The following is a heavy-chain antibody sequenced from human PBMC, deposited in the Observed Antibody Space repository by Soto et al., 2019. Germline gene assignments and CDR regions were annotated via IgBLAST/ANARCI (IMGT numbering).Heavy chain of an antibody. V-gene: IGHV3-48*03. CDR3: ARDRGVTYYYDSSGYPSHGAFDI. CDR1: GFTFSSYE. J-gene: IGHJ3*02. CDR2: ISSSGSTI. D-gene: IGHD3-22*01. Sequence: PGGSLRLSCAGSGFTFSSYEMNWVRQAPGKGLEWVSYISSSGSTIYYADSVKGRFTISRDNAKNSLYLQMNSMRAEDTAVYYCARDRGVTYYYDSSGYPSHGAFDIWGQGSKVTVSS.